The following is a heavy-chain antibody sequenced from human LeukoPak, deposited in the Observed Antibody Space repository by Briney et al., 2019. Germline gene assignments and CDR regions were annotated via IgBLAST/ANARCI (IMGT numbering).Heavy chain of an antibody. V-gene: IGHV3-48*01. CDR3: ARGPGMFDY. Sequence: GGSLRLSCVASGFTFSTHTMNWVRQAPGKGLEWVSYISNSSSAIYYADSVKGRFTISRDNAKNSLYLQMNSLRAEDTAVYYCARGPGMFDYWGQGTLVTVSS. D-gene: IGHD6-13*01. CDR1: GFTFSTHT. CDR2: ISNSSSAI. J-gene: IGHJ4*02.